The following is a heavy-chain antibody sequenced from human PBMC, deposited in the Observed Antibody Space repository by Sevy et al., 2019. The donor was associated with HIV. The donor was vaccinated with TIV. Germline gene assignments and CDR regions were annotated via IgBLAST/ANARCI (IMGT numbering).Heavy chain of an antibody. J-gene: IGHJ3*02. V-gene: IGHV1-24*01. CDR2: FDPEDGET. Sequence: ASVKVSCKVSGYTLTELSMHWVRQAPGKGLEWMGGFDPEDGETIYAQTFQGRVTMTEDTSTDTAYMELSSLRSEDTAVYYCATVKAAAAGTASGAFDIWGQGTMVTVSS. CDR1: GYTLTELS. CDR3: ATVKAAAAGTASGAFDI. D-gene: IGHD6-13*01.